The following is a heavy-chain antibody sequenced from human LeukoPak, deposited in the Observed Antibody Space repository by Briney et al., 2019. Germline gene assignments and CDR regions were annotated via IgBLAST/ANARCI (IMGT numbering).Heavy chain of an antibody. CDR3: ARNSCPSGSCYDNRGYFDY. J-gene: IGHJ4*02. CDR2: IYTSGST. D-gene: IGHD2-15*01. V-gene: IGHV4-61*02. Sequence: SETLSLTCTVSGGSISSGTYYWSWIRQPAGKGLEWIGRIYTSGSTNYNPSLKSRITISVDTSKNQFSLKLSSVTAADTAVYYCARNSCPSGSCYDNRGYFDYWGQGTLVTVSP. CDR1: GGSISSGTYY.